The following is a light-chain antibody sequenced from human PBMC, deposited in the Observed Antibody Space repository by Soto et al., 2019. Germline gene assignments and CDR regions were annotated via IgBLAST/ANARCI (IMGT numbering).Light chain of an antibody. J-gene: IGKJ4*01. Sequence: ELVLTQSPDTLSLSPGAGATLSCRAIQSVTNSYLAWYQQKPGQAPRLLMYDASNRATGIPARFSGSGSGTDFNLTLSSLEPEDFSVYYCQQRSNWPRLTFGGGTKV. V-gene: IGKV3-11*01. CDR1: QSVTNSY. CDR3: QQRSNWPRLT. CDR2: DAS.